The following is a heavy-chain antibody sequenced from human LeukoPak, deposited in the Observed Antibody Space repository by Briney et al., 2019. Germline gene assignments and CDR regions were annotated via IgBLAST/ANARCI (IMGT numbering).Heavy chain of an antibody. Sequence: PGKSLRLSCAASGFSFSTYGIHWVRQAPGKGLEWVAVMWYDGSKDYYADSVKGRFTISRDNAKNSLYLQMNSLRAEDMAVYYCARDRWGYFDYWGQGTLVTVSS. CDR3: ARDRWGYFDY. D-gene: IGHD3-16*01. V-gene: IGHV3-33*01. CDR2: MWYDGSKD. J-gene: IGHJ4*02. CDR1: GFSFSTYG.